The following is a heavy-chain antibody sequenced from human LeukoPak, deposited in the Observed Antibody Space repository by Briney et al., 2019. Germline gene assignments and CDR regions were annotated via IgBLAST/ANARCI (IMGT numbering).Heavy chain of an antibody. CDR1: GFTFDDYA. J-gene: IGHJ4*02. Sequence: GGSLRLSCAASGFTFDDYAMHWVRQAPGKGLEWVSGISWNSGSIGYADSVKGRFTISRDNAKKSLYLQMNSLRAEDTALYYCAKAHCNSTSCYREGFDYWGQGTLVTVSS. V-gene: IGHV3-9*01. CDR2: ISWNSGSI. D-gene: IGHD2-2*02. CDR3: AKAHCNSTSCYREGFDY.